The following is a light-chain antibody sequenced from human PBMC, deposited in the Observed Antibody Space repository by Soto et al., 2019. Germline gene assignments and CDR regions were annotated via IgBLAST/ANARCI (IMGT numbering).Light chain of an antibody. J-gene: IGLJ1*01. CDR2: DVS. CDR3: SSYTGSSPRYV. CDR1: TSDIGAYDY. V-gene: IGLV2-14*01. Sequence: QSALTQPASVSGSPGQSITISCTGTTSDIGAYDYVSWYQQHPGKAPQLMIYDVSHRPSGISDRFSGSKSGSTASLTISGLQAEDEADYYCSSYTGSSPRYVFGIRTKLTGL.